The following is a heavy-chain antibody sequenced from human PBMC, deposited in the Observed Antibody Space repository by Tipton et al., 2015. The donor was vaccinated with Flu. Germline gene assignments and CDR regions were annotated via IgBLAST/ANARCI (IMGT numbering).Heavy chain of an antibody. V-gene: IGHV3-33*01. CDR1: GFTFSTYG. D-gene: IGHD6-19*01. CDR3: ARERAYSSGWDRYHFDY. Sequence: SLRLSCAASGFTFSTYGMHWVRQAPGKGLGWVAVIWYDGSDKYYADSVKGRFTISRDNSKNTLYLQMNSLRDEDTAVYYCARERAYSSGWDRYHFDYWGQGTLVTVSS. CDR2: IWYDGSDK. J-gene: IGHJ4*02.